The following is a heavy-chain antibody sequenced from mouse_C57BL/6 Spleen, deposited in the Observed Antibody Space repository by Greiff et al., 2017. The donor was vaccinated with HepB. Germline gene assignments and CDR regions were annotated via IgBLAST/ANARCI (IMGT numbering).Heavy chain of an antibody. D-gene: IGHD1-1*01. CDR3: ARRLYYGSSYFDY. Sequence: EVQLQQSGPGLVKPSQSLSLTCSVTGYSITSGYYWNWIRQFPGNKLEWMGYISYDGSNNYNPSLKNRISITRDTSKNQFFLKLNSVTTEDTATYYGARRLYYGSSYFDYWGQGTTLTVSS. CDR2: ISYDGSN. CDR1: GYSITSGYY. V-gene: IGHV3-6*01. J-gene: IGHJ2*01.